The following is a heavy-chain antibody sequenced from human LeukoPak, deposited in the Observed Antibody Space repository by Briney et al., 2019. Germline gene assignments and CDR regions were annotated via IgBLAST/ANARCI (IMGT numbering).Heavy chain of an antibody. CDR3: ERSDTAMVPGAFDI. CDR1: GGSISSYY. D-gene: IGHD5-18*01. V-gene: IGHV4-59*01. Sequence: SETLSLTCTVSGGSISSYYWSWIRQPPGKGLEWIGYIYYSGSTNYNPSLKSRVTIPVDTSKNQFSLKLSSVTAADTAVYYCERSDTAMVPGAFDIWGQGTMVTVSS. CDR2: IYYSGST. J-gene: IGHJ3*02.